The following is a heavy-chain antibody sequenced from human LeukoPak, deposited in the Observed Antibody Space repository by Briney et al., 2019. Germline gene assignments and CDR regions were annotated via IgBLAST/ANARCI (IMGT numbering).Heavy chain of an antibody. Sequence: PSETLSLTCTVSGGSISSYYWSWIRQPPGKGLEWIGYIYYSGNTNYNPSLKSRVTISVDTSKNQFSLKLSSVTAADTAVYYCARGFSSGWYRGYYYYYYMDVWGKGTTVTISS. CDR3: ARGFSSGWYRGYYYYYYMDV. J-gene: IGHJ6*03. CDR2: IYYSGNT. D-gene: IGHD6-19*01. V-gene: IGHV4-59*01. CDR1: GGSISSYY.